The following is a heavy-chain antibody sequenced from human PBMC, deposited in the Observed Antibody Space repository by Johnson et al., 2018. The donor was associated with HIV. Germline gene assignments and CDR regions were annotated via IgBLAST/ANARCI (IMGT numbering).Heavy chain of an antibody. CDR3: ARVGDGNNKNAFDI. D-gene: IGHD5-24*01. J-gene: IGHJ3*02. CDR1: GFTFSSYA. CDR2: ISSNGGIT. Sequence: EVQLVESGGGLVQPGGSLRLSCAASGFTFSSYAMHWVRQAPGKGLEYVSAISSNGGITYYANSVKGRFTISRDNSKNTLFLQLGSLRAEDMAVYYCARVGDGNNKNAFDIWGQGTMVTVSS. V-gene: IGHV3-64*01.